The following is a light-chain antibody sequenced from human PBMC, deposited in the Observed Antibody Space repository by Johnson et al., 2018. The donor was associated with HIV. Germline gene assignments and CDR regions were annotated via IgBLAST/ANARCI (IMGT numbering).Light chain of an antibody. CDR3: GTWDSTLSAGGYV. J-gene: IGLJ1*01. V-gene: IGLV1-51*01. CDR2: DNN. Sequence: QLVLSQPPSVSAAPGQKVTISCSGSSSNIGNNYVSWYQQLPVTAPKLLIYDNNKRPSGIPDRFSGSKSGTSATLGITGLQTGDEADYYCGTWDSTLSAGGYVFGTGTKVTVL. CDR1: SSNIGNNY.